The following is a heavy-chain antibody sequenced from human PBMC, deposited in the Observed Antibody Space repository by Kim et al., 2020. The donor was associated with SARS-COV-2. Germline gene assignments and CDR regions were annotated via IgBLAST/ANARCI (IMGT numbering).Heavy chain of an antibody. CDR3: ARVSASGDRWFDP. J-gene: IGHJ5*02. Sequence: YNPAIKSRITISVDTSKSQSSLKLSSVTAADTAVYYCARVSASGDRWFDPWGQGTLVTVSS. D-gene: IGHD1-26*01. V-gene: IGHV4-30-2*04.